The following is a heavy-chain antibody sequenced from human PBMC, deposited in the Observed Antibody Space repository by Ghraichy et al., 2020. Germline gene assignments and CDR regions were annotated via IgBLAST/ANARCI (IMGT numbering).Heavy chain of an antibody. J-gene: IGHJ6*02. Sequence: ASVKVSCKASEYTFTSYDINWVRQVSGQGLEWMGWMAPHTGITAYAQKFQGRVAITRDTSIGTAYMELRSLNFEDTGVYYCARGRFGMGYNYYAADVWGQGTTVTVSS. D-gene: IGHD3-10*01. V-gene: IGHV1-8*01. CDR3: ARGRFGMGYNYYAADV. CDR2: MAPHTGIT. CDR1: EYTFTSYD.